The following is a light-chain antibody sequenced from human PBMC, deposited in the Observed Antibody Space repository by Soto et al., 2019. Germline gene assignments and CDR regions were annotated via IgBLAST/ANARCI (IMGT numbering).Light chain of an antibody. CDR2: GAS. Sequence: EIVLTQSPGTLSLSPGERATLSCRASQSVSSNYLAWYQQKPDQAPRLLIYGASSRATGIPDRFSGSGSGTDFTLTISRLEPEDFAVYYCQQFGRSPLTFGQGTKLEIK. CDR1: QSVSSNY. J-gene: IGKJ2*01. CDR3: QQFGRSPLT. V-gene: IGKV3-20*01.